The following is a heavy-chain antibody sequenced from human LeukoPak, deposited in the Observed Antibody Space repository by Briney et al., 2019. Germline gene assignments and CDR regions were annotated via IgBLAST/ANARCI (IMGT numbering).Heavy chain of an antibody. CDR2: IIPIFGTA. V-gene: IGHV1-69*05. D-gene: IGHD3-3*01. Sequence: SVKVSCKASGGTFSSYAISWVRQAPGQGLEWMGGIIPIFGTANYAQKFQGRVTITTDESTSTAYMELSSLRSEDTAVYYCASGRGGDFWSGYYMEGFDYWGQGTLVTVSS. CDR3: ASGRGGDFWSGYYMEGFDY. CDR1: GGTFSSYA. J-gene: IGHJ4*02.